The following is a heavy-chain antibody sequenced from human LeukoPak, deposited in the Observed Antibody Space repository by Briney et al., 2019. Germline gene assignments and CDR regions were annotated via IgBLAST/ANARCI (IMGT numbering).Heavy chain of an antibody. J-gene: IGHJ4*02. Sequence: ASGKVSCKASGYTFTSYGISWVRQAAGQGLEWMGWIRAYNGNTNYAQKLQGRVTMTTDTSTSTAYMELRSLRSDDTAVYYCARDLSRGIVVVVAAIEFDYWGQGTLVTVSS. D-gene: IGHD2-15*01. CDR3: ARDLSRGIVVVVAAIEFDY. V-gene: IGHV1-18*01. CDR2: IRAYNGNT. CDR1: GYTFTSYG.